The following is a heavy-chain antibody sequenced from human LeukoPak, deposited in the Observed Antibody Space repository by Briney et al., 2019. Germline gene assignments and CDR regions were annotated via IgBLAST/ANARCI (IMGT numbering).Heavy chain of an antibody. J-gene: IGHJ3*02. D-gene: IGHD2-2*02. Sequence: SVKVSCKASGGTLNSDTLSWVRQAPGQGLEWVGRVIPVLGVTNYAQNFQGRVTITADKTTGTTHMELSSLKSEDTAMYYCASCAGSGCYTEAFAIWGQGTLVIVSS. CDR1: GGTLNSDT. V-gene: IGHV1-69*02. CDR2: VIPVLGVT. CDR3: ASCAGSGCYTEAFAI.